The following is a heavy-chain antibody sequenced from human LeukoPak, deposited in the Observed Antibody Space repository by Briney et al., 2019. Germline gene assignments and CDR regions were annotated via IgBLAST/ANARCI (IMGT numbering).Heavy chain of an antibody. CDR3: ARGVYSSGWYRRFDYYYGMDV. CDR1: GGSISSSSYY. D-gene: IGHD6-19*01. CDR2: IYYSGST. Sequence: SETLSLTCTVSGGSISSSSYYWGWIRQPPGKGLEWIGSIYYSGSTYYNPSLKSRVTVSVDTSKNQFSLKLSSVTAADTAVYYCARGVYSSGWYRRFDYYYGMDVWGQGTTVTVSS. J-gene: IGHJ6*02. V-gene: IGHV4-39*07.